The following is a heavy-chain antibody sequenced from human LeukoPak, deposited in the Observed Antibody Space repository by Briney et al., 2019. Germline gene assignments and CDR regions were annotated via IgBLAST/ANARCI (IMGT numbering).Heavy chain of an antibody. Sequence: ASVKVSCKASGYTFASYAMHWVGQAPGQRLEWMGWINAGNGNTKYSQKFQGRVTITRDTSASTAYMELSSLRSEDTAVYYCASSGSYFRASYYFDYWGQGTLVTVSS. V-gene: IGHV1-3*01. J-gene: IGHJ4*02. CDR1: GYTFASYA. CDR3: ASSGSYFRASYYFDY. D-gene: IGHD1-26*01. CDR2: INAGNGNT.